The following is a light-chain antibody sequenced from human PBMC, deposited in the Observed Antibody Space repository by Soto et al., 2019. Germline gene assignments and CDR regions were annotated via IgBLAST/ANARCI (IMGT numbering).Light chain of an antibody. V-gene: IGLV2-14*01. CDR1: SSDVGGYNY. Sequence: QSALTQPASVSGSPGQSITISCTGTSSDVGGYNYVSWYQQHSGKAPKLMIYDVSNRPSGVSNRFSGSKSVTTASLTSSGLQAEDEADYYCGSYASSSTLYVFGTGPKVTVL. CDR3: GSYASSSTLYV. CDR2: DVS. J-gene: IGLJ1*01.